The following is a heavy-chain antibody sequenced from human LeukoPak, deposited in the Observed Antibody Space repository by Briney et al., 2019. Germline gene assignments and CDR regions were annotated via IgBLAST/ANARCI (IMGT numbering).Heavy chain of an antibody. Sequence: ASVKVSCKASGYTFTSYGISWVRQAPGQGLEWMGWISAYNGNTNYAQKLQGRVTMTTDTSTSTAYMELRSLRSDDTAVYYCARDTGTQVGGQLNWFDPWGQGTLVTVSS. CDR1: GYTFTSYG. CDR3: ARDTGTQVGGQLNWFDP. D-gene: IGHD1-1*01. J-gene: IGHJ5*02. V-gene: IGHV1-18*01. CDR2: ISAYNGNT.